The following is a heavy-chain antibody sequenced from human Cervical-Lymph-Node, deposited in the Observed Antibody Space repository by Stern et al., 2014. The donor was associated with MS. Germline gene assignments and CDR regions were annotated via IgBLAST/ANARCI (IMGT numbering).Heavy chain of an antibody. V-gene: IGHV3-33*01. Sequence: MQLVESGGDVVQPGRSLRLSCAASGFTFSSYVMHWVRQAPGKGLEWVAVIRYDGSNEDYADSVKGRFSISRDNSKNTLSLHMNSLRAEDTAVYYCARGGLLITYYFDYWGQGTLVTVSS. J-gene: IGHJ4*02. CDR2: IRYDGSNE. CDR3: ARGGLLITYYFDY. D-gene: IGHD2-8*01. CDR1: GFTFSSYV.